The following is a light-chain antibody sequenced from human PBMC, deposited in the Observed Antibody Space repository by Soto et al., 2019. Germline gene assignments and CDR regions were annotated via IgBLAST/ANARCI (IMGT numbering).Light chain of an antibody. J-gene: IGLJ3*02. CDR1: SGSIASNY. Sequence: NFMLTQPHSVSESPGKTVIISCTRSSGSIASNYVQWYQQRPGSAPTTVIYEDNHRPSGVPDRFSGSIDTSSNSASLSISGLKTEDEADYYCQSYDSNTAVFGGGTKLTAL. CDR2: EDN. V-gene: IGLV6-57*03. CDR3: QSYDSNTAV.